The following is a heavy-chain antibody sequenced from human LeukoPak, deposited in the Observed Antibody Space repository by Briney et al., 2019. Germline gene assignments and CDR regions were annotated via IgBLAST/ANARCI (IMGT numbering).Heavy chain of an antibody. J-gene: IGHJ4*02. Sequence: ASVKVSCKASGYSFTGYFIHWVRRAPGQGLECMGWINPNSGGTKYTQKLQGRVTMTRDTSISTAYMELSRLRSDDRAVYYCARGNMEWLPFDYWGQGTLVTVSS. V-gene: IGHV1-2*02. CDR1: GYSFTGYF. CDR3: ARGNMEWLPFDY. CDR2: INPNSGGT. D-gene: IGHD5-12*01.